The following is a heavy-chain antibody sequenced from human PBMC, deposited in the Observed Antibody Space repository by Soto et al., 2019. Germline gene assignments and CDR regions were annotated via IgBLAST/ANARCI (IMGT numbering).Heavy chain of an antibody. V-gene: IGHV4-39*01. D-gene: IGHD3-10*01. Sequence: QLQVQESGPGLVKPLETLSLTCTVSNGSISSSSYYWGWIRQPPGRGLEWIGSLYYSGSTYYNPSLKSRVTISVDTSKNQFSLKLSSVTAADTAVYYCAILIPGSGNRFDPWGQGTLVTVSS. CDR2: LYYSGST. CDR3: AILIPGSGNRFDP. CDR1: NGSISSSSYY. J-gene: IGHJ5*02.